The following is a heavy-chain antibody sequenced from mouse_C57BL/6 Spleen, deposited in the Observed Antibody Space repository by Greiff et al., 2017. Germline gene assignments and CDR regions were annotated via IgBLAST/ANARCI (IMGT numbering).Heavy chain of an antibody. D-gene: IGHD2-4*01. V-gene: IGHV1-15*01. Sequence: VKLMESGAELVRPGASVTLSCKASGYTFTDYEMHWVKQTPVHGLEWIGAIDPETGGTAYNQKFKGKAILTADKSSSTAYMELRSLTSEDSAVYYCTRHDLYWYFDVWGTGTTVTVSS. CDR3: TRHDLYWYFDV. CDR2: IDPETGGT. CDR1: GYTFTDYE. J-gene: IGHJ1*03.